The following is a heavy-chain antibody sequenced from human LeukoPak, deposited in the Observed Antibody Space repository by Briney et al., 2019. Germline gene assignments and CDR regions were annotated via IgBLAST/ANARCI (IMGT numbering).Heavy chain of an antibody. CDR3: ARDSSGWSFFPAYGY. CDR1: GGSISRSSYY. D-gene: IGHD6-19*01. Sequence: SETLSLTCTVSGGSISRSSYYWGWIRQPPGKGLEWIGCIYYSGSTYYNPSLKRRVPISVDTSKHQFSLKLSSVTAADTAVYYCARDSSGWSFFPAYGYWGQGTLVTVSS. J-gene: IGHJ4*02. V-gene: IGHV4-39*01. CDR2: IYYSGST.